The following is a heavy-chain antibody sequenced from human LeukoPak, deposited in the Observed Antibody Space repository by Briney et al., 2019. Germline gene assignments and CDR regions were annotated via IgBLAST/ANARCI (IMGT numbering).Heavy chain of an antibody. CDR2: ISSSSSYI. D-gene: IGHD3-10*01. V-gene: IGHV3-21*01. CDR3: ARGGFMVRGVSPFDY. J-gene: IGHJ4*02. Sequence: GGSLRLSCAASGFTFSSYSMNWVRQAPGKGVEWVSSISSSSSYIYYAASVNGRFTISRDNAKNSLYLQMNSLRAEDTAVYDCARGGFMVRGVSPFDYCGEGTLVSVSS. CDR1: GFTFSSYS.